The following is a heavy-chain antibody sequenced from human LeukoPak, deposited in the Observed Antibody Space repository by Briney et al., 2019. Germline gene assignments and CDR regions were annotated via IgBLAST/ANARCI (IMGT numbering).Heavy chain of an antibody. CDR1: GYTFTGYY. CDR3: ARVNIAARGRIFDY. V-gene: IGHV1-2*06. J-gene: IGHJ4*02. Sequence: ASVKVSCKASGYTFTGYYMHWVRQAPGQGLEWMGRINPNSGGTNYAQKFQGRVTMTRDTSISTAYMELSRLRSDDTAVHYCARVNIAARGRIFDYWGQGTLVTVSS. D-gene: IGHD6-6*01. CDR2: INPNSGGT.